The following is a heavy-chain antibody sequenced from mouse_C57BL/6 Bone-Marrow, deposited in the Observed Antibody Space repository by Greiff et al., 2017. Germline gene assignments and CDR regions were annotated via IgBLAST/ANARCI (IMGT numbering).Heavy chain of an antibody. Sequence: VQLQQSGAELVRPGASVKMSCTASGFTFKDDYMHWVKQRPEQGLEWIGWIDPENGDTEYASKFQGKATITADTSSNTAYLQLSSLTSEDTAVYYGTTEVWYFDYWGQGTTLTGSS. V-gene: IGHV14-4*01. CDR1: GFTFKDDY. CDR3: TTEVWYFDY. CDR2: IDPENGDT. D-gene: IGHD2-10*02. J-gene: IGHJ2*01.